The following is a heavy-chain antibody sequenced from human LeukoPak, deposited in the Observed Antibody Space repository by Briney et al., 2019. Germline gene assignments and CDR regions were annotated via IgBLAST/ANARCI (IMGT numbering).Heavy chain of an antibody. CDR1: GGSFSGYY. D-gene: IGHD6-19*01. CDR2: INHSGST. Sequence: SETLSLTCAVYGGSFSGYYWSWIRQPPGKGLEWIGEINHSGSTNYNPSLKSRVTISVDTSKNQFSLKLSSVTAADTAMYYCARGRSSFYWGQGTLVTVSS. J-gene: IGHJ4*02. V-gene: IGHV4-34*01. CDR3: ARGRSSFY.